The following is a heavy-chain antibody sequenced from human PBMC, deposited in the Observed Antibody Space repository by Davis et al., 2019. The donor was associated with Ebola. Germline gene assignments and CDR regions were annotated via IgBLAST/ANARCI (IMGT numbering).Heavy chain of an antibody. CDR1: GFTVSSNY. J-gene: IGHJ4*02. Sequence: GESLKISCAASGFTVSSNYMNWVRQAPGKGLEWVSYISSSSSTIYYADSVKGRFTISRDNAKNSLYLQMNSLRAEDTAVYYCARTGVGATTGPVDYWGQGTLVTVSS. D-gene: IGHD1-26*01. V-gene: IGHV3-48*04. CDR2: ISSSSSTI. CDR3: ARTGVGATTGPVDY.